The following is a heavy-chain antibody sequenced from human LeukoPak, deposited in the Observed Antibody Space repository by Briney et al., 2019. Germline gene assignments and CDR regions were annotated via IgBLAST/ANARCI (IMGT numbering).Heavy chain of an antibody. Sequence: ASVKVSCKASGYTFTDYYMHWVRQAPGQGLEWMGWINPNNGGTSYAQKFQGRVTMTRDTSVTTSYMELPSLTSDDTAVYYCARGYSSPVPNFDYWGQGTLVTVSA. J-gene: IGHJ4*02. CDR1: GYTFTDYY. CDR3: ARGYSSPVPNFDY. D-gene: IGHD6-13*01. CDR2: INPNNGGT. V-gene: IGHV1-2*02.